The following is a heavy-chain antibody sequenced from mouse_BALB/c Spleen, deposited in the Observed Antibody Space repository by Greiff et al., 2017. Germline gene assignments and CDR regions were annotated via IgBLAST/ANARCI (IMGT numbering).Heavy chain of an antibody. J-gene: IGHJ2*01. V-gene: IGHV1-4*02. Sequence: QVQLKQSAAELARPGASVKMSCKASGYTFTSYTMHWVKQRPGQGLEWIGYINPSSGYTEYNQKFKDKTTLTADKSSSTAYMQLSSLTSEDSAVYYCARDHDDYFDYWGQGTTLTVSS. CDR3: ARDHDDYFDY. CDR2: INPSSGYT. D-gene: IGHD2-12*01. CDR1: GYTFTSYT.